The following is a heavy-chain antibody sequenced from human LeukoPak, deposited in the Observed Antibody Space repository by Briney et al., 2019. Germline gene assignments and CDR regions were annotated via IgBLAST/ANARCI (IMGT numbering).Heavy chain of an antibody. CDR2: IYHSGST. Sequence: SGTLSLTCAVSGGSISSSNWWSWVRQPPGKGLEWIGEIYHSGSTNYNPSLKSRVTISVDTSKNQSSLKLSSVTAADTAVYYCARGLFAVAGYYFDYWGQGTLVTVSS. CDR3: ARGLFAVAGYYFDY. V-gene: IGHV4-4*02. J-gene: IGHJ4*02. D-gene: IGHD6-19*01. CDR1: GGSISSSNW.